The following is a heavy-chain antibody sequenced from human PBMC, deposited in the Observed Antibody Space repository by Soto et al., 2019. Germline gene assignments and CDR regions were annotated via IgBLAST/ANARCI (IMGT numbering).Heavy chain of an antibody. CDR3: ARVQGFTIFGTPHY. CDR2: IWYDGSNK. Sequence: VGSLRLSCEASGFTFSSYGMHWVRQAPGKGLEWVAVIWYDGSNKYYADSVKGRFTISRDNSKNTLYLQMNSLRAEDTAVYYCARVQGFTIFGTPHYWGQGTLVTVSS. V-gene: IGHV3-33*01. CDR1: GFTFSSYG. J-gene: IGHJ4*02. D-gene: IGHD3-3*01.